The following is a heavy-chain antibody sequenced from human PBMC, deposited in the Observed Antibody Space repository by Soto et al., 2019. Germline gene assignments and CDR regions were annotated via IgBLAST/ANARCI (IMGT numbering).Heavy chain of an antibody. V-gene: IGHV3-53*01. CDR3: ARAMYYDFKGDPLGYMDF. CDR1: GFTVSSNY. Sequence: GGSLRLSCAASGFTVSSNYMSWVRQAPGKGLEWVSVIYSGGSTYYADSVKGRFTISRDNSKNTLYLQMNSLRAEDTAVYYCARAMYYDFKGDPLGYMDFWGKGTTVTVSS. D-gene: IGHD3-3*01. J-gene: IGHJ6*03. CDR2: IYSGGST.